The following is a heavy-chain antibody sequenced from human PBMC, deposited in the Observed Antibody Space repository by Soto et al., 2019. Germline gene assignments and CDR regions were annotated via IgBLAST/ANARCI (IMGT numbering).Heavy chain of an antibody. CDR2: IWYDGSNK. CDR3: PRDFGITIFPDAFDI. CDR1: GFTFSSYG. Sequence: QVQLVESGGGVVQPGRSLRLSCAASGFTFSSYGMHWVRQAPGKGLEWVAVIWYDGSNKYYADSVKGRFTIPRDNSKKTQYLQMNNLRAEDRAGYYCPRDFGITIFPDAFDIWGQGTIVTVSS. J-gene: IGHJ3*02. V-gene: IGHV3-33*01. D-gene: IGHD3-9*01.